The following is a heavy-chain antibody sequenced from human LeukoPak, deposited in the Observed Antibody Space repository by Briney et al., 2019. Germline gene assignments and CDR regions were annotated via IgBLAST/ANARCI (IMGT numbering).Heavy chain of an antibody. D-gene: IGHD2-2*01. CDR2: ISAYNGNT. V-gene: IGHV1-18*04. Sequence: ASVKVSCKASGYTFTSYGISCVRQAPGQGLEWMGWISAYNGNTNYAQKLQGRVTMTTDTSTSTAYMELRSLRSDDTAVYYCARGGGGHCSSTSCPTPDYWGQGTLVTVSS. CDR3: ARGGGGHCSSTSCPTPDY. J-gene: IGHJ4*02. CDR1: GYTFTSYG.